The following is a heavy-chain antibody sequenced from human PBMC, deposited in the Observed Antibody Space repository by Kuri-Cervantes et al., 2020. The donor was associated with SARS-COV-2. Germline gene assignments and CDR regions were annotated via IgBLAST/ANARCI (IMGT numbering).Heavy chain of an antibody. CDR2: ISAYNGNT. Sequence: ASVKVSCKASGYTFTSYGISWVRQAPGQGLEWMGWISAYNGNTNYAQKLQGRVTMTTDTSTSTAYMELRSLRSDDTAVYYCARAGDVYDFWSGYPQTYYYYYMDVWGKGTTVTVSS. V-gene: IGHV1-18*01. D-gene: IGHD3-3*01. J-gene: IGHJ6*03. CDR1: GYTFTSYG. CDR3: ARAGDVYDFWSGYPQTYYYYYMDV.